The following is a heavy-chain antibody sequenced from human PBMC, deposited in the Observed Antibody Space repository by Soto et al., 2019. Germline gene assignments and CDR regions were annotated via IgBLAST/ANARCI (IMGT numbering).Heavy chain of an antibody. CDR3: ARDRDYDPPSTMDV. CDR1: GGTFSSYA. D-gene: IGHD3-3*01. J-gene: IGHJ6*02. CDR2: IIPIFGTA. Sequence: QVQLVQSGAEVKKPGSSVKVSCKASGGTFSSYAISWVRQAPGQGLGWMGGIIPIFGTANYAQKFQGRVTITADESTSTAYMELSSLGSEDTAVYYCARDRDYDPPSTMDVWGQGTTVTVSS. V-gene: IGHV1-69*01.